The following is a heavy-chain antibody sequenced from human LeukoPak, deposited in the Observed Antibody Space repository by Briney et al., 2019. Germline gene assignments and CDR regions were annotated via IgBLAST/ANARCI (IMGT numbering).Heavy chain of an antibody. CDR1: GASTTSFH. CDR3: ARTDGDY. Sequence: PETPSLTCTLSGASTTSFHWTWIRQPAGKGLAWIGRIYSSGSTTYNPSLQSRVAMSVDTPKNQLSLKLSSVTAADTAMYYCARTDGDYWSEGTLVTVYS. V-gene: IGHV4-4*07. CDR2: IYSSGST. D-gene: IGHD6-6*01. J-gene: IGHJ4*02.